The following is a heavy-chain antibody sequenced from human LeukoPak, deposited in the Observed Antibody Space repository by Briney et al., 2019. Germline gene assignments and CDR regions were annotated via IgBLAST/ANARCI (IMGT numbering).Heavy chain of an antibody. CDR3: AKDRTYDYGTYDAFDI. Sequence: GGSLRLSCAASGFXFDSYGIHWVRQAPGKGLKWVAVISYDGSNKYYVDSVKGRFTISRDNSKNTLYLQMNSLRPEDTAVYYCAKDRTYDYGTYDAFDIWGPGTMVTVSS. CDR2: ISYDGSNK. D-gene: IGHD4-17*01. CDR1: GFXFDSYG. V-gene: IGHV3-30*18. J-gene: IGHJ3*02.